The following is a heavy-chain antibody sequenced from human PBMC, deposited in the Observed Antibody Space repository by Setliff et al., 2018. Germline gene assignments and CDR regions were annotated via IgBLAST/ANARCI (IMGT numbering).Heavy chain of an antibody. CDR3: VREGVDSRSSTDYRYYMDV. D-gene: IGHD3-22*01. Sequence: SVKVSCKASGYTLSKYYMHWVRQAPGQGLEWMGGTIPMFGTTEYAQKFQGRLTIITDESTNTAFMQLSSLRSDDTAVYYCVREGVDSRSSTDYRYYMDVWGKGTTVTVSS. V-gene: IGHV1-69*05. J-gene: IGHJ6*03. CDR2: TIPMFGTT. CDR1: GYTLSKYY.